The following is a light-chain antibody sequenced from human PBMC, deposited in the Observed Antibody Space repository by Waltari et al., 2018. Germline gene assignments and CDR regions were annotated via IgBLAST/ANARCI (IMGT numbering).Light chain of an antibody. CDR3: QQYNDWPPVT. V-gene: IGKV3-15*01. CDR2: GVS. Sequence: TVMTQSPVALSVSPGERVTLSCRASQSVRSNLSWYQQKPGQAPRLLIYGVSTRATGIPARFSGSVSGTEFTLTISSLQSEDFAVYYCQQYNDWPPVTFGGGTKVEIK. CDR1: QSVRSN. J-gene: IGKJ4*01.